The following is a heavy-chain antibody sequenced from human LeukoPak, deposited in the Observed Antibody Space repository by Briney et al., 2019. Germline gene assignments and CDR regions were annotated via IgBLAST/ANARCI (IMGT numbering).Heavy chain of an antibody. Sequence: GGSLRLSCAASGFTFSSYAMHWVRQAPGKGLEWVAVISYDGSNKYYADSVKGRFTISRDNSKNTLYLQMNSLRAEDAAVYYCARDRPDAFDIWGQGTMVTVSS. J-gene: IGHJ3*02. CDR1: GFTFSSYA. CDR2: ISYDGSNK. V-gene: IGHV3-30*04. CDR3: ARDRPDAFDI.